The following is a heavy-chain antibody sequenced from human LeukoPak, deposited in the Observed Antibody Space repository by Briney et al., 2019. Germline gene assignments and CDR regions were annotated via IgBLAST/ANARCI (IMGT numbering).Heavy chain of an antibody. D-gene: IGHD1/OR15-1a*01. CDR1: GGSISSYY. CDR2: IYYSGST. CDR3: ARENIHESLGFDV. J-gene: IGHJ3*01. V-gene: IGHV4-59*12. Sequence: PSETLSLTCTVSGGSISSYYWSWIRQPPGKGLEWIGYIYYSGSTNYNPSLKSRVTISVDTSKNQFSLKLSSVTAADTAIYYCARENIHESLGFDVWGQGTMVTVSS.